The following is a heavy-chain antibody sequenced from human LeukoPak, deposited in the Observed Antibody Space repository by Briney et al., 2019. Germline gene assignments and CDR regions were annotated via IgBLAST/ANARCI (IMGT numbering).Heavy chain of an antibody. D-gene: IGHD5-18*01. CDR3: AKMSGYSYGYVYFDY. J-gene: IGHJ4*02. CDR2: ISGSGDSA. V-gene: IGHV3-23*01. CDR1: GFTFSNYA. Sequence: PGGSLRLSCAASGFTFSNYAMSWVRQAPGKGLEWVSSISGSGDSAYYADSVKGQFTISRDNSKDTLSLQMNSLRVEDTAVYYRAKMSGYSYGYVYFDYWGQGTLVTVSS.